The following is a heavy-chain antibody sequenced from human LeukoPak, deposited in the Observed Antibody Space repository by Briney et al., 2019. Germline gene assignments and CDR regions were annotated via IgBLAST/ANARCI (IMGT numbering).Heavy chain of an antibody. CDR1: GGSISSGGYY. J-gene: IGHJ4*02. D-gene: IGHD3-22*01. V-gene: IGHV4-31*03. CDR3: ARERAGYYDSSGYYTIDY. CDR2: IYYSGST. Sequence: PSETLSLTCTVSGGSISSGGYYWSWIRQHPGKGLEWIGYIYYSGSTYYNPSHKSRVTISVDTSKNQFSLKLSSVTAADTAVYYCARERAGYYDSSGYYTIDYWGQGTLVTVSS.